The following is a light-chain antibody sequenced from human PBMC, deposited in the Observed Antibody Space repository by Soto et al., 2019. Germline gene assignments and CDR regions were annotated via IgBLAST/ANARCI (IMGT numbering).Light chain of an antibody. V-gene: IGLV2-14*01. CDR2: DVS. Sequence: QSALTQPASVSGAPGQSITISCTGTSSDVGGYNYVSWYQQHPGKAPKLMIYDVSNRPSGVSNRFSGSKSGNTASLTISGLQAEDEADYYCSSYTSSSTRLLVFGGGTKLTVL. J-gene: IGLJ2*01. CDR3: SSYTSSSTRLLV. CDR1: SSDVGGYNY.